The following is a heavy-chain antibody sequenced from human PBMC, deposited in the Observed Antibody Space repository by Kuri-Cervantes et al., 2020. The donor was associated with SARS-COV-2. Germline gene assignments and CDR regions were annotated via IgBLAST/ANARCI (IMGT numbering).Heavy chain of an antibody. CDR3: ARDPYCSSTSCYTGYYYYGMDV. Sequence: GESLKISCAASGFTFSSYSMNWVRQAPGKGLEWVSYISSSSSTMYYADSVKGRFTISRDNAKNSLYLQMNSLRAEDTAVYYCARDPYCSSTSCYTGYYYYGMDVWGQGTTVTVSS. J-gene: IGHJ6*02. V-gene: IGHV3-48*01. D-gene: IGHD2-2*02. CDR1: GFTFSSYS. CDR2: ISSSSSTM.